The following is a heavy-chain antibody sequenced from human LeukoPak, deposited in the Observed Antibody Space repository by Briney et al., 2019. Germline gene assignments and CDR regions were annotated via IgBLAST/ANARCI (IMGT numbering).Heavy chain of an antibody. CDR1: GFTFGDYA. J-gene: IGHJ5*02. CDR3: TRAAVVAAISWFDP. Sequence: GRSLRLSCTASGFTFGDYAVSWFRQAPGKGLEGVGFIRSKAYGGTTEYAASVKGRFTISRDDSKSIAYLQMNSLKTEDTAVYYCTRAAVVAAISWFDPWGQGTLVTVSS. CDR2: IRSKAYGGTT. V-gene: IGHV3-49*03. D-gene: IGHD2-15*01.